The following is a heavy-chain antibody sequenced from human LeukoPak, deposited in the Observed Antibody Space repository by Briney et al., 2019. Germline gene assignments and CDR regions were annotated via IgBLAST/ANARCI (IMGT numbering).Heavy chain of an antibody. CDR2: ISSSSNYI. D-gene: IGHD1-26*01. CDR3: ARDVGASAPDAFDI. Sequence: GGSLRLSCAASGFTFSSYSMNWVRQAPGKGLEWVSSISSSSNYIYYADSVKGRFTISRDNAKNSLYLQMNSLRAEDTDVYYCARDVGASAPDAFDIWGQGTMGTVSS. J-gene: IGHJ3*02. V-gene: IGHV3-21*01. CDR1: GFTFSSYS.